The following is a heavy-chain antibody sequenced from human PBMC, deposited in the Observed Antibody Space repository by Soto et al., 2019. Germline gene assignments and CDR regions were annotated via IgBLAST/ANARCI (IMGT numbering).Heavy chain of an antibody. CDR3: ARDRYYYGMDV. V-gene: IGHV3-11*01. CDR1: GFNFSDYY. D-gene: IGHD3-9*01. Sequence: GGSLRLSCAASGFNFSDYYISWIRQAPGKGLEWISYISGDGTTVHYIDSVKGRFTISRDNAKNSLYLQINSLRAEDSAVYYCARDRYYYGMDVWGQGTTVTVSS. J-gene: IGHJ6*02. CDR2: ISGDGTTV.